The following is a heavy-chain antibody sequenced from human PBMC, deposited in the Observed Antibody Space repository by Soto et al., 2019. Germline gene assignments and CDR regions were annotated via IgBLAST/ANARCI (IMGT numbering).Heavy chain of an antibody. D-gene: IGHD3-3*01. Sequence: GGSLRLCCEASQFSVSSHYMNWVRQPPGRGLEWVSVIYNDGTTYYEDSVKGRFTISRDNSKNTLYLQMNSLRAEDTAVYYCARDEGRIHYDYWSGWGMDVWGQGTTVTVSS. CDR3: ARDEGRIHYDYWSGWGMDV. CDR2: IYNDGTT. V-gene: IGHV3-53*01. CDR1: QFSVSSHY. J-gene: IGHJ6*02.